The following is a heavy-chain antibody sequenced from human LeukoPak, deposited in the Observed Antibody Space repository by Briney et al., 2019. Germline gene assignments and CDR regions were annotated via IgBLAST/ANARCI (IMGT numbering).Heavy chain of an antibody. CDR2: MNPNSGNT. J-gene: IGHJ6*03. V-gene: IGHV1-8*03. CDR1: GYTFTSYD. CDR3: ARVVVVAASYYYYYYKDV. D-gene: IGHD2-15*01. Sequence: ASVKVSCKASGYTFTSYDINWVRQATGQGLEWMGWMNPNSGNTGYAQKFQGRVTITRNTSISTAYMELSSLRSEDTAVYYCARVVVVAASYYYYYYKDVWGKGTTVTVSS.